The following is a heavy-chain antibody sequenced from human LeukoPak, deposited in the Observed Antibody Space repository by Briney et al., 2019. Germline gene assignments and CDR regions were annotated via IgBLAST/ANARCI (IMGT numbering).Heavy chain of an antibody. V-gene: IGHV1-8*01. CDR2: MNPNSGNT. CDR1: GYTFTSYD. Sequence: ASVKVSCKASGYTFTSYDINWVRQATGQGLEWMGWMNPNSGNTGYAQKFQGRVTMTRNTSISTAYMELSSLRSEDTAVYYCARYGYYGSGSYYYYYYYGMVVWGQGTTVTVSS. D-gene: IGHD3-10*01. CDR3: ARYGYYGSGSYYYYYYYGMVV. J-gene: IGHJ6*02.